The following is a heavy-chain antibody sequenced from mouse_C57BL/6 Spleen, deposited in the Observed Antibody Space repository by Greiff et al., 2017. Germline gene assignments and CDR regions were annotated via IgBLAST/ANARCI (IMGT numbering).Heavy chain of an antibody. Sequence: EVHLVESGGGLVKPGGSLKLSCAASGFTFSSYAMSWVRQTPEKRLEWVATISDGGSYTYYPDNVKGRFTISRDNAKNNLYLQMSHLKSEDTAMYYCARDRDYGSSPLDYWGQGTTLTVSS. D-gene: IGHD1-1*01. CDR3: ARDRDYGSSPLDY. CDR2: ISDGGSYT. CDR1: GFTFSSYA. V-gene: IGHV5-4*01. J-gene: IGHJ2*01.